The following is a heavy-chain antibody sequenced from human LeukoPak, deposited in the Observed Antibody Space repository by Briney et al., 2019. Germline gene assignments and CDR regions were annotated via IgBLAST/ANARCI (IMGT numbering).Heavy chain of an antibody. D-gene: IGHD6-19*01. J-gene: IGHJ4*02. CDR3: AHRPPGKISGWDSCYFDT. CDR1: GFSIATTGVG. CDR2: IYWDDDK. V-gene: IGHV2-5*02. Sequence: ESGPTLVQPTQTLTLTCTLSGFSIATTGVGVGWVRQSPGKALEWLAVIYWDDDKRYSPSLRNRVTIAKDSSNDRVILIMTNMDPMDTATYYCAHRPPGKISGWDSCYFDTWSPGTLVTVSS.